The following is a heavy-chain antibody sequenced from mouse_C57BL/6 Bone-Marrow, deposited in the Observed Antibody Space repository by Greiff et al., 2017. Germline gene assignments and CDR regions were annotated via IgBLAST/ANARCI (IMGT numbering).Heavy chain of an antibody. J-gene: IGHJ3*01. CDR3: AKYSSTQVGAY. D-gene: IGHD3-3*01. CDR1: GYTFTSSW. CDR2: IDPSDSYT. V-gene: IGHV1-69*01. Sequence: QVQLQQSGAELVMPGASVKLSCKASGYTFTSSWMHWVQQRPGQGLEWIGEIDPSDSYTNYNQKFKGKATLTVDKSDSTAYMQLRSLTSADSAVYDCAKYSSTQVGAYGGRGKRVTVT.